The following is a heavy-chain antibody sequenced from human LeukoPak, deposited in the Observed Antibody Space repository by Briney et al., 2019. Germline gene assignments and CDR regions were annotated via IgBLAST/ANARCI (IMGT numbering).Heavy chain of an antibody. CDR3: ARDTTTVAAVRTFDY. Sequence: GGSLRLSCAASGFRFSVYSMNWVSQAPGKGLEWVSYINSFSSVMYYADSVRGRFTISRDDAKNSLYLQMNSLRDEDAAIYYCARDTTTVAAVRTFDYWGQGTLVAVSS. CDR2: INSFSSVM. CDR1: GFRFSVYS. J-gene: IGHJ4*02. D-gene: IGHD6-19*01. V-gene: IGHV3-48*02.